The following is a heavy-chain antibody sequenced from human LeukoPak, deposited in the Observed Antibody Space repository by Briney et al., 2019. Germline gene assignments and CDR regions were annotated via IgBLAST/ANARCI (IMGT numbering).Heavy chain of an antibody. CDR3: ARAPTTVTSEYFQH. CDR1: GFTFSSYA. CDR2: ISYDGSNK. D-gene: IGHD4-17*01. J-gene: IGHJ1*01. V-gene: IGHV3-30*01. Sequence: GGSLRLFCAASGFTFSSYAMHWVRQAPGKGLEWVAVISYDGSNKYYADSVKGRFTISRDNSKNTLYLQMNSLRAEDTAVYYCARAPTTVTSEYFQHWGQGTLVTVSS.